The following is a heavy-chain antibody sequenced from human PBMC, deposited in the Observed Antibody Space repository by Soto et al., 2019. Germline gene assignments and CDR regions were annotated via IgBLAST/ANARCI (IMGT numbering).Heavy chain of an antibody. CDR2: INHSGST. D-gene: IGHD3-3*01. V-gene: IGHV4-34*01. CDR3: ARGDFNYYYYYYGMDV. Sequence: SETLSLTCAVYGGSFSGYYWSWIRQPPGKGLEWIGEINHSGSTNYNPSLKSRVTISVDTSKNQFSLKLSSVTAADTAVYYCARGDFNYYYYYYGMDVWGQGTTVTVPS. CDR1: GGSFSGYY. J-gene: IGHJ6*02.